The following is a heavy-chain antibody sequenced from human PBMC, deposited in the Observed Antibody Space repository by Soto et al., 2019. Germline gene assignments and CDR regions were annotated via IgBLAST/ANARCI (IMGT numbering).Heavy chain of an antibody. Sequence: GESLKSSCKGCGYSFDSFWIGWVRQITGKGLEWMGLIYPGDSETRYSPSFQGQVTISADKSMNTAYLQWSSLKASDTAMYYCARPNAYSSSWYNYYGMDVWGQGTTVTVSS. CDR2: IYPGDSET. CDR3: ARPNAYSSSWYNYYGMDV. D-gene: IGHD6-13*01. CDR1: GYSFDSFW. J-gene: IGHJ6*02. V-gene: IGHV5-51*01.